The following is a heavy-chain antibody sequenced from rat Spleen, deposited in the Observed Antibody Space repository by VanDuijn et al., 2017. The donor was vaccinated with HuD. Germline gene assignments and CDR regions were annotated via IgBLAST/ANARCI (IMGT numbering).Heavy chain of an antibody. CDR3: TRSYGGYSSNWFAY. D-gene: IGHD1-11*01. Sequence: QVQLKESGPGLVQPSQTLSLTCTVSGFSLISYSVNWVRQPPGKGLEWMGGIWGDGSTKYNSALKSRLSISRDTSKIQVLLKMNSLQTDDTAIYFCTRSYGGYSSNWFAYWGQGTLVTVSS. J-gene: IGHJ3*01. CDR1: GFSLISYS. V-gene: IGHV2-15*01. CDR2: IWGDGST.